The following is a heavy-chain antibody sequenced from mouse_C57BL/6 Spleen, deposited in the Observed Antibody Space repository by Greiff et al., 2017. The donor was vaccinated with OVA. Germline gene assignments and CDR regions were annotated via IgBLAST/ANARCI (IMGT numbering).Heavy chain of an antibody. CDR2: ISSGSSTI. Sequence: EVKLMESGGGLVKPGGSLKLSCAASGFTFSDYGMHWVRQAPEKGLEWVAYISSGSSTIYYADTVKGRFTISRDNAKNTLFLQMTSLRSEDTAMYYCARGYYYGSDYFDYWGQGTTLTVSS. V-gene: IGHV5-17*01. CDR3: ARGYYYGSDYFDY. CDR1: GFTFSDYG. J-gene: IGHJ2*01. D-gene: IGHD1-1*01.